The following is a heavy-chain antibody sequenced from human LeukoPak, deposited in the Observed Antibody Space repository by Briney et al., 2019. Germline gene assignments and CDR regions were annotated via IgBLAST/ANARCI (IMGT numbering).Heavy chain of an antibody. D-gene: IGHD6-19*01. J-gene: IGHJ3*02. CDR1: VLTFSRYW. CDR2: ISISSSYI. V-gene: IGHV3-21*01. CDR3: ARGKCNSGSWDAFDI. Sequence: GGSLRLFCVASVLTFSRYWMTCAPQAPGKGLECVLSISISSSYIYYVDSLKGRFPISRDNAKNTLYLQMNSVRAQDTRVFYCARGKCNSGSWDAFDIRGQGKMVTVSS.